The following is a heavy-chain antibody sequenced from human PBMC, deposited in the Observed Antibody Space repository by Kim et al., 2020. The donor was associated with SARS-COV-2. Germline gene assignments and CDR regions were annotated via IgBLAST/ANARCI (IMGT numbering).Heavy chain of an antibody. J-gene: IGHJ4*02. CDR2: IWNDGINK. CDR3: ATEYSSSSAFDY. V-gene: IGHV3-33*03. Sequence: GGSLRLSCAASGFSFSTYGMHWVRQAPGKGLEWVAMIWNDGINKYYGDSVKGRFTISRDNSKNTLYLQMNNLRAEDTAVYYCATEYSSSSAFDYWGQGTLVNVSS. CDR1: GFSFSTYG. D-gene: IGHD6-6*01.